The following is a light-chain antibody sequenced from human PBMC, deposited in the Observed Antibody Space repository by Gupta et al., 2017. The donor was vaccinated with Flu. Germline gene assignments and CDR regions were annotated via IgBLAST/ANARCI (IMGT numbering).Light chain of an antibody. J-gene: IGKJ1*01. Sequence: PTSLSASVGDRVTITCRASQGIGSYLNWYQQKPGKAPKLLIYAALNLQSGVPSRFSGSGSGTDFTLTISSLHPEDSATYYCQQSYSILWTFGQGTKVEIK. CDR1: QGIGSY. V-gene: IGKV1-39*01. CDR2: AAL. CDR3: QQSYSILWT.